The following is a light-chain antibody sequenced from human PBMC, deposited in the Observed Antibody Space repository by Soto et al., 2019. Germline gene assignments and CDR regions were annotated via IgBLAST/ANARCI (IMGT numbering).Light chain of an antibody. CDR1: QSVSSGY. J-gene: IGKJ2*01. V-gene: IGKV3-20*01. CDR2: DAA. Sequence: EIVLTQSPGTLSLSPGERATLSCRASQSVSSGYLAWYQQKPGQAPRLLIHDAANRAIGIPDRFSGSGSGTDFTLTISILEPEDVAVYYCQQYGRSPYTFGQGTKLEIK. CDR3: QQYGRSPYT.